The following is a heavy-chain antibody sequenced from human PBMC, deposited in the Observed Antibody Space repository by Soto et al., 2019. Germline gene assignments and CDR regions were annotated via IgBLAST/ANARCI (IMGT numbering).Heavy chain of an antibody. CDR2: ISSSSSTI. V-gene: IGHV3-48*01. J-gene: IGHJ5*02. D-gene: IGHD6-13*01. Sequence: EVQLVESGGGLVQPGGSLRLSCAASGFTFSSYSMNWVRQAPGKGLEWVSYISSSSSTIYYADSVKGRFTISRDNAKNSLYLQMNSLGAEDTAVYDCARHPERIAQIGWFDPWGQGTLVTVSS. CDR1: GFTFSSYS. CDR3: ARHPERIAQIGWFDP.